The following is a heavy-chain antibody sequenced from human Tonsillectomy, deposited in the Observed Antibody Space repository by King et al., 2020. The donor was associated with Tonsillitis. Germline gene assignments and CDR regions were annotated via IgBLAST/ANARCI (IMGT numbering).Heavy chain of an antibody. V-gene: IGHV2-70*11. D-gene: IGHD3-22*01. CDR1: GFSLTTSGMC. Sequence: VTLKESGPALVKPTQTLTLTCTFSGFSLTTSGMCVSWIRQPPGKALAWLARIDWDEDKYYSTSLKTRLTISKDTSKNQVVLTMTNVDPVDTATYYCARTKYYYDSSGYYCVDYWGQGTLVTVSS. CDR3: ARTKYYYDSSGYYCVDY. CDR2: IDWDEDK. J-gene: IGHJ4*02.